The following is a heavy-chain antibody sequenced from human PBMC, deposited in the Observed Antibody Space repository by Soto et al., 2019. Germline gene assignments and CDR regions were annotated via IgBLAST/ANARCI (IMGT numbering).Heavy chain of an antibody. CDR3: GRARPASYYCCGMDV. CDR2: ISGYNGNT. V-gene: IGHV1-18*01. J-gene: IGHJ6*02. Sequence: QVQLVQSGAEVKKPGASVKVSCKASGYTFTNYGFSWVRQAPGQGLEWMGWISGYNGNTKYVEKFQGRVTMTADTSTSTAHMELRSLRSDDAAVYYCGRARPASYYCCGMDVWGQGSAVTVSS. CDR1: GYTFTNYG.